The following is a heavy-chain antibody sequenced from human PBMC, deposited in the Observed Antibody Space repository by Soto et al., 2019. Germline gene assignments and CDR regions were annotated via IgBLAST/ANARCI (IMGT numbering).Heavy chain of an antibody. V-gene: IGHV3-53*01. D-gene: IGHD1-26*01. J-gene: IGHJ4*02. CDR1: GFSVSNNY. CDR3: ARSLPPGWEIRGGYLAS. Sequence: GGSLRLSCAASGFSVSNNYMSWVRQAPGKGLEWVSLIYSVGSTYYADSVKGRFTISRDNSKNTVYLQMNDLSADDTAVYYCARSLPPGWEIRGGYLASWGQGNLVTVSS. CDR2: IYSVGST.